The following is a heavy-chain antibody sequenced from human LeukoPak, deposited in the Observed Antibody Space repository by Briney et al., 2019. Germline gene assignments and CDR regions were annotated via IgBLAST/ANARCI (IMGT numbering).Heavy chain of an antibody. CDR1: GGSFSGYY. CDR2: INHSGST. CDR3: ARGGYCGGDCYFYY. D-gene: IGHD2-21*02. J-gene: IGHJ4*02. Sequence: SETLSLTCAVYGGSFSGYYWSWIRQPPGKGLEWIGEINHSGSTNYNPSLKSRVTISVDTSKNQFFLKLSSVTAADTAVYYCARGGYCGGDCYFYYWGQGTLVTVSS. V-gene: IGHV4-34*01.